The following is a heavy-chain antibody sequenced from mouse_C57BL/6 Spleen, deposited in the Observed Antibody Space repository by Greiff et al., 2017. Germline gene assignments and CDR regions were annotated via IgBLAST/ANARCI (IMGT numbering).Heavy chain of an antibody. V-gene: IGHV5-17*01. CDR2: ISSGSSTI. J-gene: IGHJ4*01. CDR1: GFTFSDFG. Sequence: EVKLVESGGGLVKPGGSLKLSCAASGFTFSDFGMHWVRQAPEKGLEWVAYISSGSSTIYYADTVKGRFTNSRDNAKNPLFLQMTSLRSEDTAMYYCARRIYYGNYAMDYWGQGTSVTVSS. D-gene: IGHD2-1*01. CDR3: ARRIYYGNYAMDY.